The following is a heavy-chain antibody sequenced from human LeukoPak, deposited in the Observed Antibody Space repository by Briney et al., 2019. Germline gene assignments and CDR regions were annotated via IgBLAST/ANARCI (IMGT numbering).Heavy chain of an antibody. D-gene: IGHD1-26*01. Sequence: SETLSLTCTVSGGSISSSSYYWGWIRQPPGKGLEWIGSIYHSGSTYYNPSLKSRVTISVDTSKNQFSLKLSSVTAADTAVYYCARLGATHFVDYWGQGTLVTVSS. J-gene: IGHJ4*02. CDR2: IYHSGST. V-gene: IGHV4-39*07. CDR3: ARLGATHFVDY. CDR1: GGSISSSSYY.